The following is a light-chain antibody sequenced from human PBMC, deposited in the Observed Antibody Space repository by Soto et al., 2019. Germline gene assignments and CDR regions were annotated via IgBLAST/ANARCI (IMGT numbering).Light chain of an antibody. J-gene: IGLJ2*01. V-gene: IGLV2-14*01. CDR1: SSDVGGYNY. CDR3: SSYTISSTLVV. CDR2: DVS. Sequence: QSALTQPASVSGSPGQSITISCTGTSSDVGGYNYVSWYQQHPGKAPKLMIYDVSNRPSGVSNRFSGSKSGNTASLIISGLQAEDEADYYCSSYTISSTLVVFGGGTKLTVL.